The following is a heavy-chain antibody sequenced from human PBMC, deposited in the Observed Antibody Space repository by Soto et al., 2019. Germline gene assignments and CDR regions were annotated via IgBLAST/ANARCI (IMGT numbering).Heavy chain of an antibody. Sequence: ASVKVSCKASGYTFTSYAIHWVRQAPGQRLEWMGWINAGNGNTKYSQNFQGRVTITRDTSASTAYMELSSLTSEDTAVFYCARDVDCSGYERFEYWGQGTLVTVSS. J-gene: IGHJ4*02. V-gene: IGHV1-3*01. D-gene: IGHD5-12*01. CDR3: ARDVDCSGYERFEY. CDR2: INAGNGNT. CDR1: GYTFTSYA.